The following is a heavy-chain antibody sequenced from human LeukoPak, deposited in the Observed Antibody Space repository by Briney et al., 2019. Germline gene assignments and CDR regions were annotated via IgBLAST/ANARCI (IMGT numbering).Heavy chain of an antibody. J-gene: IGHJ5*02. CDR2: MNPNSGNT. Sequence: GASVKVSCKASGYTFTGYDINWVRQATGQGLEWMGWMNPNSGNTGYAQKFQGRVTMTRNTSISTAYMELSSLRSEDTAVYYCARSLRSSQEHWFDPWGQGTLVTVSS. D-gene: IGHD6-13*01. CDR3: ARSLRSSQEHWFDP. CDR1: GYTFTGYD. V-gene: IGHV1-8*01.